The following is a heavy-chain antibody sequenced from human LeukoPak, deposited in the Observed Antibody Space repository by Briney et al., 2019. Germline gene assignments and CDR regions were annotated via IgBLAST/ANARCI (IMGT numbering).Heavy chain of an antibody. Sequence: GGSLRLSCAASGFTFSSYAMSWVRQAPGKGLEWVSAISGSGGSTYYADSVKGRFTISRDNSKNTLYLQMNSLRAEDTAVYYCAKGGRFLEWLLVGAFDIWGQGTMVTVSS. CDR2: ISGSGGST. V-gene: IGHV3-23*01. D-gene: IGHD3-3*01. J-gene: IGHJ3*02. CDR1: GFTFSSYA. CDR3: AKGGRFLEWLLVGAFDI.